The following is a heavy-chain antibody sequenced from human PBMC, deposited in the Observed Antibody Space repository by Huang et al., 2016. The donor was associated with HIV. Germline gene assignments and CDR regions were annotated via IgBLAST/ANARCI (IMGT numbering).Heavy chain of an antibody. D-gene: IGHD3-22*01. CDR3: GGSSGYWSFDY. J-gene: IGHJ4*02. CDR1: DYTFTSYG. CDR2: ISTNNGDT. V-gene: IGHV1-18*04. Sequence: QVQLVQSGGEVKKPGASVKVSCKASDYTFTSYGISWVRQAPGPGLEGMGLISTNNGDTNYAQKFQVRVTMTTDTSTSTAYMELRSLRSDDTAVYYCGGSSGYWSFDYWGQGTLVTVSS.